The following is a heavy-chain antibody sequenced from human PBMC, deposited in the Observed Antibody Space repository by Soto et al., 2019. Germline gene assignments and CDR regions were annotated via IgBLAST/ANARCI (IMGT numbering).Heavy chain of an antibody. J-gene: IGHJ4*02. D-gene: IGHD3-10*01. CDR1: GFIFKMYW. CDR2: IYNDGTYS. Sequence: EVQLVESGGGLVPPGGSVRLSGAASGFIFKMYWMHWVRQSPGKGLGGISRIYNDGTYSDYADSVRGRFTISRDNVNDTLYLQMNNLRAEDSGLYYCTRGPRPISTGTGAYWGQGTQVTVSS. CDR3: TRGPRPISTGTGAY. V-gene: IGHV3-74*01.